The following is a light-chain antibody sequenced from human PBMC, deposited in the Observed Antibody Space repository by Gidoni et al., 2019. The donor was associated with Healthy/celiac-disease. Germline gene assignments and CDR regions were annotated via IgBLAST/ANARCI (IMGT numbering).Light chain of an antibody. CDR1: SSDVGSDNL. CDR2: EGR. J-gene: IGLJ2*01. Sequence: QAALTQPASVSGYPVQEITISCTGTSSDVGSDNLVSCDQQRPGKAPKLKIYEGRKRPSVVSHRFSGSMSGNTASLTLSGLQAEDEADYYCCSYAGSSTLVVFGGGTKRTVL. V-gene: IGLV2-23*01. CDR3: CSYAGSSTLVV.